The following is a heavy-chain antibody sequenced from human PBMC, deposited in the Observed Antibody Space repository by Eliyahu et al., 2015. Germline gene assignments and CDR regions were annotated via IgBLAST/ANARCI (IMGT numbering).Heavy chain of an antibody. D-gene: IGHD4-23*01. CDR1: GXTFXAHG. V-gene: IGHV1-69*19. Sequence: QVHLVQSEAEMKPPGSSVMXSCVASGXTFXAHGLSWVRQAPGQGLEWVGGNIPIFGVTNYGQKFQGRVSITLDESTTTAYLELNSLKSDDSGIYYCARGDFGGNVYYFDSWGQGTQIIVSS. CDR2: NIPIFGVT. CDR3: ARGDFGGNVYYFDS. J-gene: IGHJ4*02.